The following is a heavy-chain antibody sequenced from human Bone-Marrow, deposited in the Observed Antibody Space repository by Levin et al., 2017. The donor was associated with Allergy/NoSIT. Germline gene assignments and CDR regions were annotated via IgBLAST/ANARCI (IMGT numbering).Heavy chain of an antibody. Sequence: SETLSLTCAVYGGSFSGYYWSWIRQPPGKGLEWIGEINHSGSTNYNPSLKSRVTISVDTSKNQFSLKLSSVTAADTAVYYCMGIISATGAAFDYWGQGTLVTVSS. J-gene: IGHJ4*02. CDR1: GGSFSGYY. D-gene: IGHD3-3*01. V-gene: IGHV4-34*01. CDR2: INHSGST. CDR3: MGIISATGAAFDY.